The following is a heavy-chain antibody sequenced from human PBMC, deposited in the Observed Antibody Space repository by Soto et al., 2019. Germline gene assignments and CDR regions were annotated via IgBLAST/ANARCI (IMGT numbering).Heavy chain of an antibody. CDR3: ARGRGPPYYYDSSGYQDY. D-gene: IGHD3-22*01. CDR2: ISSNGGST. J-gene: IGHJ4*02. Sequence: GGSLRLSCAASGFTFSSYAMHWVRQAPGKGLEYVSAISSNGGSTYYANSVKGRFTISRDNSKNMLYLQMGSLRAEDMALYYCARGRGPPYYYDSSGYQDYWGQGTLVTVSS. CDR1: GFTFSSYA. V-gene: IGHV3-64*01.